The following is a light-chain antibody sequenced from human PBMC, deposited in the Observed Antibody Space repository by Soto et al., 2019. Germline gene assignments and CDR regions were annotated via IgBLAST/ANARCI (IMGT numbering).Light chain of an antibody. CDR2: DVT. CDR3: SSYTGSSTS. CDR1: SSDVGRYNY. J-gene: IGLJ3*02. Sequence: QSALTQPASVSGSPGQSITISCTGTSSDVGRYNYVSWYQQHPGKAPKLILYDVTYRPSGVSDRFSGSKSGSTASLTISGLQAEDEADYYCSSYTGSSTSFCGGTKLTVL. V-gene: IGLV2-14*01.